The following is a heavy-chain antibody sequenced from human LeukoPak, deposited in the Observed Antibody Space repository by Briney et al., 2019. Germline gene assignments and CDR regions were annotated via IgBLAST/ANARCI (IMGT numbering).Heavy chain of an antibody. V-gene: IGHV4-34*01. Sequence: SETLSLTCAVYGGSFSGYYWSWIRQPPGKGLEWIGSIYHSGSTYYNPSLKSRVTISVDTSKNQFSLKLSSVTAADTAVYYCARVYYYGSGSYVPAGYYFDYWGQGTLVTVSS. D-gene: IGHD3-10*01. J-gene: IGHJ4*02. CDR1: GGSFSGYY. CDR2: IYHSGST. CDR3: ARVYYYGSGSYVPAGYYFDY.